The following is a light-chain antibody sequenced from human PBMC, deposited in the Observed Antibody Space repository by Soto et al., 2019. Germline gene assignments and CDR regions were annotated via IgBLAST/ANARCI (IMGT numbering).Light chain of an antibody. J-gene: IGKJ4*01. CDR2: EAS. Sequence: DIQMTQSPSTLSASVGDRVTITCRASQSIGRWLAWYQQKPGKAPKLLLYEASGLESGVPSRFSGSGSGTEFTLTISGLQPDDFATYFCQQSYITPAGFGGGTKVEIK. V-gene: IGKV1-5*03. CDR3: QQSYITPAG. CDR1: QSIGRW.